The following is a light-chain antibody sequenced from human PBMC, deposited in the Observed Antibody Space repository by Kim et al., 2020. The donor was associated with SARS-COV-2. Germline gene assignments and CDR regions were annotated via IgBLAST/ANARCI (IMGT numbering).Light chain of an antibody. V-gene: IGKV1-5*03. J-gene: IGKJ1*01. Sequence: DIQMTQSPSTLSASVGDSVTIACRASHSISNYLAWYQQKPGQGPKVLIYRASTLESGVPSRFSGSGSGTEFTLTISSLQPDDFATYYCQQYSDYFRTFGQGTKVDIK. CDR1: HSISNY. CDR3: QQYSDYFRT. CDR2: RAS.